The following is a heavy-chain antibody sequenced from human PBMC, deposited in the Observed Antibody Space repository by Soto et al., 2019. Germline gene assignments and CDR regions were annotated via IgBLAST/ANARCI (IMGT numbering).Heavy chain of an antibody. Sequence: GESLKISCNGSGYSFAGYWITWVRQKPGKGLEWMGRIDPSDSQTYYSPSFRGHVTISATKSITTVFLQWSSLRASDTAMYYCARQIYDSDTGPNFQYYFDAWGQGTPVTVSS. CDR3: ARQIYDSDTGPNFQYYFDA. D-gene: IGHD3-22*01. CDR1: GYSFAGYW. J-gene: IGHJ4*02. V-gene: IGHV5-10-1*01. CDR2: IDPSDSQT.